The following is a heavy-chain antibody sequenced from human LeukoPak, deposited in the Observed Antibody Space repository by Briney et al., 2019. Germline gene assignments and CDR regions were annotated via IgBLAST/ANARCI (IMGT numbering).Heavy chain of an antibody. CDR3: AKGVDPFDY. V-gene: IGHV3-23*01. Sequence: GRSLRLSCAASGFTFSSYAMSWVRQAPGKGLEWVSLISGSGGNTYYADSVKGRFTISRDNSKNTLYLQMNTLRAEDTAVYYCAKGVDPFDYWGQGTLVTVSS. J-gene: IGHJ4*02. D-gene: IGHD3-9*01. CDR2: ISGSGGNT. CDR1: GFTFSSYA.